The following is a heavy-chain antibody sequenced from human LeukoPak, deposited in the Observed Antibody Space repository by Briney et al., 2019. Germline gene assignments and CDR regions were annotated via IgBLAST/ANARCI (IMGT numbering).Heavy chain of an antibody. J-gene: IGHJ6*03. D-gene: IGHD3-10*01. CDR2: IIPIFGTA. CDR3: ARGLMVRGVIEYYYYYMDV. V-gene: IGHV1-69*06. Sequence: ASVKVSCKASGGTFSRYAISWVRQAPGQGLEWMGGIIPIFGTANYAQKFQGRVTITADKSTSTACMELSSLRSEDTAVYYCARGLMVRGVIEYYYYYMDVWGKGTTVTVSS. CDR1: GGTFSRYA.